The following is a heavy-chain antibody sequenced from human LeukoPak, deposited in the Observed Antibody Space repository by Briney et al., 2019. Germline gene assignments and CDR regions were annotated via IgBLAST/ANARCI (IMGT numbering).Heavy chain of an antibody. D-gene: IGHD4-17*01. Sequence: PSETLSLTCTVSGGSISSYYWSWIRQPPGKGLEWIGYIYYSGSTNYNPSLKSRVTISVDTSKNQFSLKLSTVTAADTAVYYCASSYGDYEVHYFDYWGQGTLVTVSS. CDR2: IYYSGST. CDR3: ASSYGDYEVHYFDY. CDR1: GGSISSYY. V-gene: IGHV4-59*01. J-gene: IGHJ4*02.